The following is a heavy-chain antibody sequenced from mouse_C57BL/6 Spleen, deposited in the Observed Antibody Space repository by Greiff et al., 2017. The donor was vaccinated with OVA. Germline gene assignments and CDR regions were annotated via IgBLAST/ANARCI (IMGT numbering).Heavy chain of an antibody. V-gene: IGHV1-75*01. CDR2: IFPGSGST. J-gene: IGHJ3*01. CDR1: GYTFTDYY. Sequence: QVQLKESGPELVKPGASVKISCKASGYTFTDYYINWVKQRPGQGLEWIGWIFPGSGSTYYNEKFKGKATLTVDKSSSTAYMLLSSLTSDDSAVDFFARSKGIYYYSWLAYWGQGTLVTVSA. CDR3: ARSKGIYYYSWLAY. D-gene: IGHD2-4*01.